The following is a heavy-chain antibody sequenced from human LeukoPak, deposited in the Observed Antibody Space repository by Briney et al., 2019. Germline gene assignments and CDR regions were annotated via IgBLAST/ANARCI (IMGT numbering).Heavy chain of an antibody. D-gene: IGHD3-22*01. CDR1: GYTFTSYY. CDR3: ARGRKIHYYDSSGYQN. CDR2: INPNSGGT. V-gene: IGHV1-2*04. Sequence: ASVKVSCKASGYTFTSYYMHWVRQAPGQGLEWMGWINPNSGGTNYAQKFQGWVTMTRDTSISTAYMELSRLRSDDTAVYYCARGRKIHYYDSSGYQNWGQGTLVTVSS. J-gene: IGHJ4*02.